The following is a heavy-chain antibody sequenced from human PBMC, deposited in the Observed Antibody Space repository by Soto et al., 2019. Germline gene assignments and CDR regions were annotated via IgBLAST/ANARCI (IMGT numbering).Heavy chain of an antibody. CDR3: ARDREGTSIGAGGN. D-gene: IGHD3-3*01. CDR1: GGTLSSYT. V-gene: IGHV1-69*04. Sequence: RASVKVSCKASGGTLSSYTVSWVRQAPGQGLEWMGRIIPILGMANYAQKFQGRVTITADKSTSTAYMELSSLRSEDTAVYYCARDREGTSIGAGGNWGQGTPVTAPQ. J-gene: IGHJ4*02. CDR2: IIPILGMA.